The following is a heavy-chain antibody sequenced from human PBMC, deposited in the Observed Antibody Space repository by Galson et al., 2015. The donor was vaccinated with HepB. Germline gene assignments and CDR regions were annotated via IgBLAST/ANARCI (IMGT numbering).Heavy chain of an antibody. CDR2: INHSGST. Sequence: ETLSLTCAVYSGSFSGYYWSWIRQPPGKGLEWIGEINHSGSTKYNPSLKSRVTISVDTSKNQFSPKLRSVTAADTAVYYCARASLGAAGKGRVMDYWGQGTLVTVSS. J-gene: IGHJ4*02. CDR1: SGSFSGYY. V-gene: IGHV4-34*01. D-gene: IGHD6-13*01. CDR3: ARASLGAAGKGRVMDY.